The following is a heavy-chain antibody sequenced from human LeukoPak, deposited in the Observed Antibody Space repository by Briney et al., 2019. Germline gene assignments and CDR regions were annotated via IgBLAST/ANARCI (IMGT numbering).Heavy chain of an antibody. J-gene: IGHJ5*02. CDR1: CGSISSGSYY. CDR2: IYTSGST. Sequence: SETLSLTCTVSCGSISSGSYYWSWIRQPAGKGLEWIGRIYTSGSTNYNPSLKSRVTISVDTSKNQFSLKLSSVTAADTAVYYCARDLGGRIAARPGWFDPWGQGTLVTVSS. D-gene: IGHD6-6*01. CDR3: ARDLGGRIAARPGWFDP. V-gene: IGHV4-61*02.